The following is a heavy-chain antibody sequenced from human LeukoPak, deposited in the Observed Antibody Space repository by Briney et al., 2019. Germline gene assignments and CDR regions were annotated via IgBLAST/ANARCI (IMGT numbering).Heavy chain of an antibody. J-gene: IGHJ4*02. CDR2: ISGSGGST. D-gene: IGHD3-22*01. CDR3: AKGAPYHYDSSGYYYSFGY. Sequence: PGGSLRLSCAASGFTFSSYAMSWVRQAPGKGLEWVSAISGSGGSTYYADSVKGRFTISRDNSKNTLYLQMNSLRAEDTAVYYCAKGAPYHYDSSGYYYSFGYWGQGTLVTVSS. CDR1: GFTFSSYA. V-gene: IGHV3-23*01.